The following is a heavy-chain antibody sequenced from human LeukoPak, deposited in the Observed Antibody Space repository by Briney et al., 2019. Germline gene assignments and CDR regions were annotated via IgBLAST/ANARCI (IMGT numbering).Heavy chain of an antibody. V-gene: IGHV3-11*04. CDR2: IGSSGSTI. CDR1: GFTFSDYY. CDR3: ASRYYDFWSGYPS. J-gene: IGHJ5*02. Sequence: PGGSLRLSCAASGFTFSDYYMSWIRQAPGKGLEWVSYIGSSGSTIYYADSVKGRFTISRDNAKNSLYLQMNSLRAEDTAVYYCASRYYDFWSGYPSWGQGTLVTVSS. D-gene: IGHD3-3*01.